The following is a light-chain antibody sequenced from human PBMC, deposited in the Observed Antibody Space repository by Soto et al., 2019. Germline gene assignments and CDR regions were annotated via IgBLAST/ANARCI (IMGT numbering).Light chain of an antibody. CDR3: SSYTTSSTPV. J-gene: IGLJ2*01. Sequence: QSALTQPASVSGSPGQSIAISCTGTSSDVGAYNYVSWYQQHPGKAPKLMVYDVSNRPSGVSDRFSGYKSGNTASLTVSGLQPEDEADYYCSSYTTSSTPVFGGGTKLTVL. V-gene: IGLV2-14*03. CDR2: DVS. CDR1: SSDVGAYNY.